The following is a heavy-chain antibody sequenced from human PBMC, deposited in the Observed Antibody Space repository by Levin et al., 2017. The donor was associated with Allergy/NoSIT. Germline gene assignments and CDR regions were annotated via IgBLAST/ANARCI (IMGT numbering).Heavy chain of an antibody. CDR1: GFTFSSYA. Sequence: GGSLRLSCAASGFTFSSYAMHWVRQAPGKGLEWVAVISYDGSNKYYADSVKGRFTISRDNSKNTLYLQMNSLRAEDTAVYYCEGYSSSWYLQIDDAFDIWGQGTMVTVSS. CDR3: EGYSSSWYLQIDDAFDI. J-gene: IGHJ3*02. D-gene: IGHD6-13*01. V-gene: IGHV3-30-3*01. CDR2: ISYDGSNK.